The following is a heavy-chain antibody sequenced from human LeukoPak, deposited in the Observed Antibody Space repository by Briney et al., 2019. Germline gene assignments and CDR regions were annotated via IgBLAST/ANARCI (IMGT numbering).Heavy chain of an antibody. CDR1: GFTFSRDW. V-gene: IGHV3-21*06. J-gene: IGHJ4*02. CDR2: ISTDNSYI. Sequence: GGSLRLSCVDSGFTFSRDWMSWVRQAPGKGLEWVSSISTDNSYIYYADSVKGRFTISRDNAKNSLYLQMNSLRVEDTAVYYCARDVSLDFWGQGTLVTVSS. CDR3: ARDVSLDF.